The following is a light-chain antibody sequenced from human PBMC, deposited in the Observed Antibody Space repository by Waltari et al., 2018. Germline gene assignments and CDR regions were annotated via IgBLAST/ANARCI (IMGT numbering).Light chain of an antibody. V-gene: IGKV3-20*01. J-gene: IGKJ1*01. CDR2: DAS. Sequence: EILLTQSPASLSLCPGDRATLPCRASQSVGRTLAWYQQRPGPAPGLLIYDASSRATGIPDRFSGSGSGTDFSLTISRLEPEDFAVYYCQKYGTRPATFGQGTKVEVK. CDR1: QSVGRT. CDR3: QKYGTRPAT.